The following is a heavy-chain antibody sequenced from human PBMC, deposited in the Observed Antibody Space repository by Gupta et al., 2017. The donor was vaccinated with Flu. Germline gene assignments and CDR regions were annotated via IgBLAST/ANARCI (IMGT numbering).Heavy chain of an antibody. CDR3: ASSLYGSGTPGHY. D-gene: IGHD3-10*01. V-gene: IGHV3-11*05. J-gene: IGHJ4*02. CDR2: ISDFSSYT. CDR1: GFTFSDYY. Sequence: QVQLVESGGGLVKPGGSLRLFCAASGFTFSDYYMTWIRQAPGKGLEWVSYISDFSSYTNYADSVKGRFTISRDNARNSLYLQMNSLRGEDTAVYYCASSLYGSGTPGHYWGQGTPVTVSS.